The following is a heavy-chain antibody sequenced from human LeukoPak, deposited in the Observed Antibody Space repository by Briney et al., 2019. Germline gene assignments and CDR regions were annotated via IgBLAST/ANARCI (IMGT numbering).Heavy chain of an antibody. CDR1: GFSFSNHG. CDR2: VTYDGNHK. Sequence: GGSLRLSCAASGFSFSNHGMNWVRQAPGKGLEWVAVVTYDGNHKNYADSVKGRFTISRNNSKNTLYLQMNSLRAEDTAVFYCARGSCSGGSCPYDFWGQGTLVTVSS. V-gene: IGHV3-33*05. CDR3: ARGSCSGGSCPYDF. D-gene: IGHD2-15*01. J-gene: IGHJ4*02.